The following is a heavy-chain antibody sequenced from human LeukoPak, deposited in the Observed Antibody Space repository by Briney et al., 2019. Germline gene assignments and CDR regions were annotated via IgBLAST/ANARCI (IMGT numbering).Heavy chain of an antibody. D-gene: IGHD1-1*01. V-gene: IGHV3-33*08. CDR1: GFTFSSYA. CDR2: IWYDGSNK. CDR3: ARDRRGNWNGGFSRYYYYGMDV. Sequence: QPGGSLRLSCAASGFTFSSYAMSWVRQAPGKGLEWVAVIWYDGSNKYYADSVKGRFTISRDNSKNTLYLQMNSLRAEDTAVYYCARDRRGNWNGGFSRYYYYGMDVWGQGTTVTVSS. J-gene: IGHJ6*02.